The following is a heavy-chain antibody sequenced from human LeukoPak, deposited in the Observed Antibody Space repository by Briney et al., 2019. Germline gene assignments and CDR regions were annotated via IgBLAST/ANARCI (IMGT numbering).Heavy chain of an antibody. CDR1: GFTFSSYE. CDR2: ITSSGTTI. D-gene: IGHD3-10*01. CDR3: SRHRGLLWSAT. Sequence: GGSLRLSCAASGFTFSSYEMHWVRQAPGKGLEWVSYITSSGTTIYYADSVKGRFTISRDNAKNSLYLQMNSLRAEDTAVYYCSRHRGLLWSATWGQGTLVTVSS. V-gene: IGHV3-48*03. J-gene: IGHJ5*02.